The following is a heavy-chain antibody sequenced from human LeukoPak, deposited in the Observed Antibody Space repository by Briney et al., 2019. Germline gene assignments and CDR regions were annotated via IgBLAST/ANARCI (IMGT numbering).Heavy chain of an antibody. V-gene: IGHV1-46*01. J-gene: IGHJ4*02. CDR1: GYTFTSYH. Sequence: ASVKVSCKASGYTFTSYHMDWVRQAPGQGLEWMGIINPSGGATSYAQKFQGRVTMTRDTSTSTVYMELSSLRSDDTAVYYCTRISSGGYSDYWGQGTLVTVSS. CDR3: TRISSGGYSDY. D-gene: IGHD2-15*01. CDR2: INPSGGAT.